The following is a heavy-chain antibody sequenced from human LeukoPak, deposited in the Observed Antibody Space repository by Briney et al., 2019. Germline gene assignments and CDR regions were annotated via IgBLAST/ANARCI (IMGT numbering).Heavy chain of an antibody. CDR2: INPNSGDT. Sequence: ASVKVSCKASGYTFTGYYMHWVRQAPGQGLEWMGWINPNSGDTNYAQKFQGRVTMTRDTSISTAYMELSRLRSDDTAVYYCARVSHIVGATKGSFDYWGQGTLVTASS. V-gene: IGHV1-2*02. J-gene: IGHJ4*02. CDR1: GYTFTGYY. CDR3: ARVSHIVGATKGSFDY. D-gene: IGHD1-26*01.